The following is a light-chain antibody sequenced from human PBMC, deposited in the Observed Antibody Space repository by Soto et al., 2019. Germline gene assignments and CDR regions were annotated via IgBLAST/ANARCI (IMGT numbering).Light chain of an antibody. CDR3: QQYGGSPRIT. J-gene: IGKJ5*01. CDR2: GAS. V-gene: IGKV3-20*01. CDR1: ERLSSVY. Sequence: ESVLTQSPGTLSLSPGERATLSCRASERLSSVYLAWYQQRPGQPPRLLIYGASNRATGIPDRFSGSGSGTDFTLIINRLEPEDVAIYYCQQYGGSPRITFGQRTRLEI.